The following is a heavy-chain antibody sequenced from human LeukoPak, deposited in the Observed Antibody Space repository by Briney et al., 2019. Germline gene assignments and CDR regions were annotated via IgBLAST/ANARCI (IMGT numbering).Heavy chain of an antibody. CDR3: ARATAVAGYY. J-gene: IGHJ4*02. V-gene: IGHV3-11*06. CDR1: GFTFSDYY. D-gene: IGHD6-19*01. CDR2: IGSSSSYT. Sequence: PGGSLRLSCAASGFTFSDYYMSWIRQAPGKGLEWVSCIGSSSSYTDYADSVKGRFTISRDNAKNSLYLQMNSLRAEDTAVYYCARATAVAGYYWGQGTLVTVSS.